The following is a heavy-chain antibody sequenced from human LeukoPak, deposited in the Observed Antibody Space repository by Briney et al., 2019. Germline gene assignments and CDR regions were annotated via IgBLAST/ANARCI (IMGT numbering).Heavy chain of an antibody. CDR3: VRGHNSFDY. CDR2: SRIKADGYIT. J-gene: IGHJ4*02. D-gene: IGHD1-1*01. Sequence: PGGSLRLSCAVSGFIFSDHYMDWVRQAPGKVLEWVARSRIKADGYITQYAASVQDRFTISRDESKDSLYLQMNSLKTEDTAVYYCVRGHNSFDYWGQGTLVTVFS. CDR1: GFIFSDHY. V-gene: IGHV3-72*01.